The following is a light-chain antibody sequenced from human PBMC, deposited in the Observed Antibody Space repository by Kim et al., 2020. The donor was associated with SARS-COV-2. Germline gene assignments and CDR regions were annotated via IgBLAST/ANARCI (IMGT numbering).Light chain of an antibody. CDR3: LQNDSSSVT. V-gene: IGKV1-5*01. CDR1: RRIIFW. CDR2: DAS. Sequence: GSVEDKRPVSSRECRRIIFWLAWDQHKPGKAPKLLVYDASKLESGVPSRFSGSGSGTEFTLTLSSLQPDDFATYYCLQNDSSSVTFGQGAKVHIK. J-gene: IGKJ1*01.